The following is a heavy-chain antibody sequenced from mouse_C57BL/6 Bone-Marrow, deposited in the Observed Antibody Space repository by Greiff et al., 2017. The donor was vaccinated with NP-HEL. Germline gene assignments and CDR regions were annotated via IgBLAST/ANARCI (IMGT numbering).Heavy chain of an antibody. D-gene: IGHD1-1*01. J-gene: IGHJ1*03. Sequence: QVQLQQSGAELARPGASVKLSCKASGYTFTSYGISWVKQRTGQGLEWIGEIYPRSGNTYYNEKFKGKATLTADKSSSTAYMELRSLTSEDSAVYFCARYAPLIYYGSHYWYVDVWGTGTTVTVSS. V-gene: IGHV1-81*01. CDR2: IYPRSGNT. CDR1: GYTFTSYG. CDR3: ARYAPLIYYGSHYWYVDV.